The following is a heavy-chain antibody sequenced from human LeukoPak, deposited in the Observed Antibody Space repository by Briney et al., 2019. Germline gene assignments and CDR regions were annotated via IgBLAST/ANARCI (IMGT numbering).Heavy chain of an antibody. J-gene: IGHJ3*02. CDR2: IYSGGST. V-gene: IGHV3-66*01. D-gene: IGHD4/OR15-4a*01. Sequence: GGSLRLSCAASGFTISSNYMSWVRQAPGKGLEWVSVIYSGGSTYYADSVKGRFTTSRDNSKNTLYLQMNSLRAEDTAVYYCARDTGAEDAFDIWGQGTMVTVSS. CDR3: ARDTGAEDAFDI. CDR1: GFTISSNY.